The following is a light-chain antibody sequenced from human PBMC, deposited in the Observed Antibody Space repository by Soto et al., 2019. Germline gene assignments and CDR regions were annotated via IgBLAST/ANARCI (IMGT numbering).Light chain of an antibody. CDR1: SSNIGAGYD. Sequence: QSVLTQPPSVSGAPGQRVTISCTGSSSNIGAGYDVHWYQVLPETAPKLLIYANANRPSGVPDRFSGSKSGTSASLAITGLQAEDEADYYCQSYDSSLTGLYVFGTGTKLTVL. CDR2: ANA. J-gene: IGLJ1*01. V-gene: IGLV1-40*01. CDR3: QSYDSSLTGLYV.